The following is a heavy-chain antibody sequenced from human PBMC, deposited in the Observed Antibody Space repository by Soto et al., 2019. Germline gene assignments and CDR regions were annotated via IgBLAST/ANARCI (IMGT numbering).Heavy chain of an antibody. CDR2: IYYSGST. V-gene: IGHV4-61*05. J-gene: IGHJ4*02. Sequence: SETLSLTCTVSGGSISITSYYWGWIRQPPGKGLEWIGYIYYSGSTNYNPSLKSRVTISVDTSKNQFSLKLSSVTAADTAVYYCARHYDSSGYWATFDYWGQGTLVTVSS. CDR1: GGSISITSYY. D-gene: IGHD3-22*01. CDR3: ARHYDSSGYWATFDY.